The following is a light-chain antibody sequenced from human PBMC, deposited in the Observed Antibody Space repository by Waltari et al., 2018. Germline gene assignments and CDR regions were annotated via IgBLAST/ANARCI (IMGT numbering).Light chain of an antibody. Sequence: EIVLTQSPGTLSLSPGERATLSCRASQSFTRYLAWYQHKPGQAPRLLIYDASTRAAGSADRFTGSGFGTDFTLTISRLEPEDSAVYYCQHYVRLPVTFGQGTKVEIK. J-gene: IGKJ1*01. V-gene: IGKV3-20*01. CDR3: QHYVRLPVT. CDR2: DAS. CDR1: QSFTRY.